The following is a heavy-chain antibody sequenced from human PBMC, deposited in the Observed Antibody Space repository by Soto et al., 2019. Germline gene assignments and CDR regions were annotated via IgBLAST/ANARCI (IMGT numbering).Heavy chain of an antibody. CDR1: GYAFTSYG. V-gene: IGHV1-18*04. D-gene: IGHD6-19*01. J-gene: IGHJ5*02. CDR2: ISAYNGNT. Sequence: ASVKVSCKASGYAFTSYGISWVRQAPGQGLEWMGWISAYNGNTNYAQKLQGRVTMTTDTSTSTAYMELRSLRSDDTAVYYCARDISSGWYEKIDPWGQGTLVTVSS. CDR3: ARDISSGWYEKIDP.